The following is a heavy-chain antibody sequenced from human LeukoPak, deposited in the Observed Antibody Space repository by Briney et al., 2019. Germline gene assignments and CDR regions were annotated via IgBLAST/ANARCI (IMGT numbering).Heavy chain of an antibody. CDR2: ISYDGSNK. CDR3: AEYAFNWNAPDGLDI. D-gene: IGHD1-1*01. V-gene: IGHV3-30*18. J-gene: IGHJ3*02. Sequence: GGSLRLSCAASGFTFSSYGMHWVRQAPGKGLEWVAVISYDGSNKYYADSVKGRFTISRDNSESTLFLQMNSLRTDDTSVYFCAEYAFNWNAPDGLDIWGQGTMVIVSS. CDR1: GFTFSSYG.